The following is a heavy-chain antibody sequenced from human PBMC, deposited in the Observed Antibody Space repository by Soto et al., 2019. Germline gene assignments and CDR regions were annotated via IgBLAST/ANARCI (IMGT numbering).Heavy chain of an antibody. V-gene: IGHV1-69*02. Sequence: QVQLVQSGAEAKKPGSSVKVSCKASGGTFSSYTISWVRQAPGQGLEWMGRIIPILGIANYAQKFQGRVTITADKSTSTAYMELSSLRSEDTAVYYCARGYCSGGSCYSNGMDVWGQGTTVTVSS. J-gene: IGHJ6*02. CDR2: IIPILGIA. CDR3: ARGYCSGGSCYSNGMDV. D-gene: IGHD2-15*01. CDR1: GGTFSSYT.